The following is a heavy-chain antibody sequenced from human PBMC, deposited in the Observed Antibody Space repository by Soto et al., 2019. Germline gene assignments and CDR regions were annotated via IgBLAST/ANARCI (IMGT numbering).Heavy chain of an antibody. CDR3: ARDQGQALLRERSGGGDCYSD. CDR1: GYTFTSYG. CDR2: ISAYNGNT. D-gene: IGHD2-21*01. Sequence: ASVKVSCKASGYTFTSYGISWVRQAPGQGLEWMGWISAYNGNTNYAQKLQGRVTMTTDTSTSTAYMELRSLRSDDTAVYYCARDQGQALLRERSGGGDCYSDWGQGTLVTVSS. J-gene: IGHJ4*02. V-gene: IGHV1-18*04.